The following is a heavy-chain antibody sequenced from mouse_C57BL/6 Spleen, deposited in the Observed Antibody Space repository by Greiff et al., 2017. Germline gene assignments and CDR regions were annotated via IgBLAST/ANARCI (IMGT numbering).Heavy chain of an antibody. CDR3: ARWGIYYGNSYYAMDY. J-gene: IGHJ4*01. Sequence: QVHVKQPGAELVRPGSSVKLSCKASGYTFTSYWMDWVKQRPGQGLEWIGNIYPSDSETHYNQKFKDKATLTVDKSSSTAYMQLSSLTSEDSAVYYCARWGIYYGNSYYAMDYWGQGTSVTVSS. CDR2: IYPSDSET. V-gene: IGHV1-61*01. D-gene: IGHD2-1*01. CDR1: GYTFTSYW.